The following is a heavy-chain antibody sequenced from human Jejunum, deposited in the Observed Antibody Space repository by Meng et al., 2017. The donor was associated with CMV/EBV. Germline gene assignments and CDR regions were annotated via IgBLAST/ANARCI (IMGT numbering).Heavy chain of an antibody. D-gene: IGHD5-24*01. CDR3: AHLDGTTWYYYDY. J-gene: IGHJ4*02. CDR2: IYWNGDK. CDR1: GFSLTTSRVT. Sequence: GFSLTTSRVTVGWIRQPPGKALERLAHIYWNGDKYYSTSLKSRLSITKDTSKNQVVLIMTNVDPVDTATYFCAHLDGTTWYYYDYWGQGTLVTVSS. V-gene: IGHV2-5*01.